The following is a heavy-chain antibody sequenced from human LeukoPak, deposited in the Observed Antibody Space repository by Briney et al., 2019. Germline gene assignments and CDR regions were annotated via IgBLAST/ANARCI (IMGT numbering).Heavy chain of an antibody. CDR3: ARDGGSYYYDSSGYYPGDY. V-gene: IGHV3-74*01. Sequence: GVPLRLSCTASGFTSESCYTLWLRQVPRKGLVWVSRINSCESNTNYADSVKGRFTISRDNSKNTLYLQMNSLRAEDTAVYYCARDGGSYYYDSSGYYPGDYWGQGTLVTVSS. CDR1: GFTSESCY. J-gene: IGHJ4*02. D-gene: IGHD3-22*01. CDR2: INSCESNT.